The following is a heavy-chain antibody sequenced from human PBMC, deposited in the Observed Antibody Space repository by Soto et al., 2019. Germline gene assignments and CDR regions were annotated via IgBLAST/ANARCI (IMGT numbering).Heavy chain of an antibody. CDR2: ISSDGSSK. V-gene: IGHV3-30*18. CDR1: GFTLNNNG. Sequence: PGGSLRLSCVASGFTLNNNGMHGGRQAQGQGLGWVAVISSDGSSKYYGDSVRGRFTISGDNSKNTLFLEMNSLRSEDTAVYYCAKDRGLAESGRWSHYYYGMDVWGQGTTVTVSS. CDR3: AKDRGLAESGRWSHYYYGMDV. J-gene: IGHJ6*02. D-gene: IGHD1-26*01.